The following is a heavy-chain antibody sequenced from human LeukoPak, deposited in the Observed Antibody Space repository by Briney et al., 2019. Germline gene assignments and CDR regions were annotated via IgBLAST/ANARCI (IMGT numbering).Heavy chain of an antibody. Sequence: GGSLRLSCAASGFTLCNYWMSWVRQAPEKGREWVANIKPEVSQIYYVDSVKGRLTISRDNHKHSLYRQIDRVRRAHTAVYYCARDKVEGHSKFDYWGQGTLVTVST. CDR2: IKPEVSQI. V-gene: IGHV3-7*01. J-gene: IGHJ4*02. D-gene: IGHD6-13*01. CDR1: GFTLCNYW. CDR3: ARDKVEGHSKFDY.